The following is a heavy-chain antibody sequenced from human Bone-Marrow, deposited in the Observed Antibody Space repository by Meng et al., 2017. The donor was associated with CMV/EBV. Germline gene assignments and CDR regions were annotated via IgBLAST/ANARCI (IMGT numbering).Heavy chain of an antibody. J-gene: IGHJ4*02. CDR2: IYYSGST. CDR1: GGSISSYY. CDR3: ARGAGTLRGYYFDY. Sequence: GSLRLSCTVSGGSISSYYWSWIRKPPGKGLEWIGYIYYSGSTNYNPSLKSRVTISVDMSKNQFSLKLSSVTAADTAVYYCARGAGTLRGYYFDYWGQGTLVTVSS. D-gene: IGHD4-23*01. V-gene: IGHV4-59*01.